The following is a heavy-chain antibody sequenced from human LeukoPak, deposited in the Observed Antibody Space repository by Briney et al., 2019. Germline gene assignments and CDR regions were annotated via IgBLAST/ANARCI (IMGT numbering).Heavy chain of an antibody. CDR1: GYTFTGYY. CDR3: ARTTYYYDSSGYYTPPHFDY. Sequence: ASVKVSCKASGYTFTGYYMHWVRQAPGQGLEWMGRINPNSGGTNYAQKFQGRVTMTRETSISTAYMGLSRLRSGDTAVYYCARTTYYYDSSGYYTPPHFDYWGQGTLVTVSS. CDR2: INPNSGGT. D-gene: IGHD3-22*01. V-gene: IGHV1-2*06. J-gene: IGHJ4*02.